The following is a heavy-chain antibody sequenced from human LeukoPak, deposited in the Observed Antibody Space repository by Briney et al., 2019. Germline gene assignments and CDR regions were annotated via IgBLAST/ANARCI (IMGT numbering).Heavy chain of an antibody. CDR1: GYSISSGYY. Sequence: KPSETLSLTCAVSGYSISSGYYWGWIRQPPGKGLEWIGSIYHSGSTYYNPSLKSRVTISLDTSKNQFSLKLSSVTAADTAVYYCARSYSSSWYKAHWGQGTLVTVSS. CDR2: IYHSGST. J-gene: IGHJ4*02. V-gene: IGHV4-38-2*01. D-gene: IGHD6-13*01. CDR3: ARSYSSSWYKAH.